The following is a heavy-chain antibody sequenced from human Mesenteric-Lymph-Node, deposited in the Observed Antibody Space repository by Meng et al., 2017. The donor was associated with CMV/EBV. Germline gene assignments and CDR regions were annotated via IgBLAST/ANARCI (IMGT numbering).Heavy chain of an antibody. CDR2: ISGSGDVT. CDR3: AKDSLPYYYDSSGFYPYDY. V-gene: IGHV3-23*01. D-gene: IGHD3-22*01. CDR1: GFTFSSYA. Sequence: GGSLRLSCAASGFTFSSYAMSWVRQAPGKGLEWVSTISGSGDVTYYADSVKGRLTISGDNSKNTLYLQMNSLRVEDTAVYYCAKDSLPYYYDSSGFYPYDYWGQGTLVTVSS. J-gene: IGHJ4*02.